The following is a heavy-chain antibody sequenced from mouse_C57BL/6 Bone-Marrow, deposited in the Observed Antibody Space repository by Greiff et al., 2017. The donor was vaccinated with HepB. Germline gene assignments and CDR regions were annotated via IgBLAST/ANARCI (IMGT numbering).Heavy chain of an antibody. CDR1: GYAFSSYW. J-gene: IGHJ4*01. V-gene: IGHV1-80*01. Sequence: VKVVESGAELVKPGASVKISCKASGYAFSSYWMNWVKQRPGKGLEWIGQIYPGDGDTNYNGKFKGKATLTADKSSSTAYMQLSSLTSEDSAVYFCARGKASSYVNAMDYWGQGTSVTVSS. D-gene: IGHD6-1*01. CDR2: IYPGDGDT. CDR3: ARGKASSYVNAMDY.